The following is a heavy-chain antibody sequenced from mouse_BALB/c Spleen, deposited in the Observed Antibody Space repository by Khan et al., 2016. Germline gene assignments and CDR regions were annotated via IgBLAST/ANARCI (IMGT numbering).Heavy chain of an antibody. CDR1: GYSITSGYG. CDR3: ARTARIKY. D-gene: IGHD1-2*01. J-gene: IGHJ2*01. CDR2: ISYSGST. V-gene: IGHV3-2*02. Sequence: EVQLQESGPGLVKPSQSLSLTCTVTGYSITSGYGWNWIRQFPGNTLEWMGYISYSGSTNYNPSLTSRISITRDTSKNQFFLQLNSVTTGDTDTYYCARTARIKYWGQGTTLTVSS.